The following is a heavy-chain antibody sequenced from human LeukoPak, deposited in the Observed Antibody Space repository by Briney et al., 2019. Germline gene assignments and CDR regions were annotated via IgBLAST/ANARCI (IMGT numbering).Heavy chain of an antibody. CDR3: AKGGHLLRYFDRSRTLDR. V-gene: IGHV3-30*18. CDR1: GFTFSSYG. CDR2: ISYDGSNK. D-gene: IGHD3-9*01. J-gene: IGHJ4*02. Sequence: AGGSLRLSCAASGFTFSSYGMHWVRQAPGKGLEWVAVISYDGSNKYYADSVKGRFTISRDNSKNTLYLQMNSLRAEDTAVYYCAKGGHLLRYFDRSRTLDRWGQGTLVTVSS.